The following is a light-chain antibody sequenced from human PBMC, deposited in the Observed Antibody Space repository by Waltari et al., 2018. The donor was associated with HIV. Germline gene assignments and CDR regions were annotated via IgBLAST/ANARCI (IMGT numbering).Light chain of an antibody. CDR1: KLEDNY. V-gene: IGLV3-1*01. CDR2: EDK. Sequence: SYELTQPPSVSVSPGQTASITCSGDKLEDNYTYWYQKKSGQSPVLVIYEDKKRPSGIPVRFSGSNSGNTATLTISGTQAMDEADYYGQAWDTASVVFGGGTKLTVL. J-gene: IGLJ2*01. CDR3: QAWDTASVV.